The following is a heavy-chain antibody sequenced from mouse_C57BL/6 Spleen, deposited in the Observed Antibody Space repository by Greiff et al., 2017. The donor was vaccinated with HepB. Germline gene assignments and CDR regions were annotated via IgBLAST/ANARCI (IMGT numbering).Heavy chain of an antibody. CDR3: VRPDYDYDGDWYFDV. Sequence: DVMLVESGGGLVQPKGSLKLSCAASGFSFNTYAMNWVRQAPGKGLEWVARIRSKSNNYATYYADSVKDRFTISRDDSESMLYLQMNNLKTEDTAMYYCVRPDYDYDGDWYFDVWGTGTTVTVSS. CDR2: IRSKSNNYAT. V-gene: IGHV10-1*01. D-gene: IGHD2-4*01. J-gene: IGHJ1*03. CDR1: GFSFNTYA.